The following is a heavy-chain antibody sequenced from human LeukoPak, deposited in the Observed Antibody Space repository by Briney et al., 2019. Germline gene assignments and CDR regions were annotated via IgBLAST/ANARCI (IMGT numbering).Heavy chain of an antibody. J-gene: IGHJ4*02. CDR1: GFTFSNHW. V-gene: IGHV3-74*01. CDR2: IDTDGSST. D-gene: IGHD3-16*01. CDR3: VRALGDYWGPGDY. Sequence: GGSLRLSCAASGFTFSNHWMYWVRQGAGKGLVWISDIDTDGSSTTYADSVKGRFTISRDNAKNTLYLQMNSLGAADTAVYYCVRALGDYWGPGDYWGQGTLVTVSS.